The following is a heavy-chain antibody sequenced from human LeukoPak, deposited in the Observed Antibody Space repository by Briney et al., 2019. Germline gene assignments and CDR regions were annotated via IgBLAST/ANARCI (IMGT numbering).Heavy chain of an antibody. CDR1: GDSMKNSL. CDR3: ARNRFQLSGAYWFDP. D-gene: IGHD2/OR15-2a*01. CDR2: VSDTEIT. V-gene: IGHV4-59*01. J-gene: IGHJ5*02. Sequence: SETLSLTCSVSGDSMKNSLWSWIRQPPGKGLEWIGYVSDTEITNSNPSLKSRVTFSIDTSKDQFYLKLRSVTAADTALYFCARNRFQLSGAYWFDPWGRGTLVTVSS.